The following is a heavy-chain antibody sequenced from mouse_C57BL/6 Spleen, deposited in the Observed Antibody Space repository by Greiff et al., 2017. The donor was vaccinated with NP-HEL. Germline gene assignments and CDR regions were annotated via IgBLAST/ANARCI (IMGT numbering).Heavy chain of an antibody. D-gene: IGHD3-2*02. CDR2: ISDGGSYT. CDR1: GFTFSSYA. CDR3: ARGDGSGYEGWFAY. Sequence: EVQRVESGGGLVKPGGSLKLSCAASGFTFSSYAMSWVRQTPEKRLEWVATISDGGSYTYYPDNVKGRFTISRDNAKNNLYMQMSHLKSEDTAMYYCARGDGSGYEGWFAYWGQGTLVTVSA. V-gene: IGHV5-4*01. J-gene: IGHJ3*01.